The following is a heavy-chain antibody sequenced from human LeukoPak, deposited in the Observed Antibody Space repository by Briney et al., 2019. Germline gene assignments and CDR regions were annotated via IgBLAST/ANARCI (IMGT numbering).Heavy chain of an antibody. Sequence: GESLKISCKGSGYIFSNYWIGWVRQMPGKGMEWRGIIYPDDSDTRYSTSFQGQVTISADKSITTAYLQWSSLKGSDTATYYCARHYCGGDSCYGWFDPWGQGTPVTVSS. J-gene: IGHJ5*02. D-gene: IGHD2-15*01. CDR1: GYIFSNYW. CDR2: IYPDDSDT. CDR3: ARHYCGGDSCYGWFDP. V-gene: IGHV5-51*01.